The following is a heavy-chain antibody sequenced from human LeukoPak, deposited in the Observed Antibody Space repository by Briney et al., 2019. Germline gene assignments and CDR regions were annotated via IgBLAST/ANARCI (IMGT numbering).Heavy chain of an antibody. D-gene: IGHD3-22*01. J-gene: IGHJ2*01. CDR3: ASRGPYYYDSSGYYSFDL. CDR1: GYTFTSYD. Sequence: SVKVSCKASGYTFTSYDINWVRQAPGQGLEWMGGIIPIFGTANYAQKFQGRVTITADESTSTAYMELSSLRSEDTAVYYCASRGPYYYDSSGYYSFDLWGRGTLVTVSS. V-gene: IGHV1-69*13. CDR2: IIPIFGTA.